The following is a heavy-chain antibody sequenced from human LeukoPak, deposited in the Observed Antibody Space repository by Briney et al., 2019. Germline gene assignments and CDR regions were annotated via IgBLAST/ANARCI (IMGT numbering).Heavy chain of an antibody. CDR1: GYTFTSYD. CDR3: ASVPHGRYCSSTSCYYHDWFDP. CDR2: MNPNSGNT. Sequence: ASVKVSCKASGYTFTSYDINWVRQATGQGLEWVGGMNPNSGNTGYAQKFQGRVTMTRNTSISTAYMELSSLRSEDTAVYYCASVPHGRYCSSTSCYYHDWFDPWGQGTLVTVSS. V-gene: IGHV1-8*01. D-gene: IGHD2-2*01. J-gene: IGHJ5*02.